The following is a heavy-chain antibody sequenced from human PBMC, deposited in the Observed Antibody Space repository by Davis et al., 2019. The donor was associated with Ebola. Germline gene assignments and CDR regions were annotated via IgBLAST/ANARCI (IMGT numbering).Heavy chain of an antibody. Sequence: GESLKISCAASGFTFSDYYMSWIRQAPGKGLEWVSYISSSGSTIYYADSVKGRFTISRDNAKNSLYLQMNSLRAEDTALYYCAKQAYGNYYFDYWGQGTLVTVSS. CDR2: ISSSGSTI. V-gene: IGHV3-11*01. CDR1: GFTFSDYY. D-gene: IGHD4-11*01. CDR3: AKQAYGNYYFDY. J-gene: IGHJ4*02.